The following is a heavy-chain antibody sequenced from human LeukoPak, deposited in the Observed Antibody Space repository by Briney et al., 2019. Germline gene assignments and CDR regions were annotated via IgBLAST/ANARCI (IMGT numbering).Heavy chain of an antibody. Sequence: GGSLRLSCAASGFTVSSNYMSWVRQAPGKGLEWVSVIYSGGSTYYADSVKGRFTISRHNSKNTLYLQMNSLRAEDTAVYYCAKVKDGYNHGDYYFDYWGQGTLVTVSS. CDR1: GFTVSSNY. CDR2: IYSGGST. D-gene: IGHD5-24*01. V-gene: IGHV3-53*01. J-gene: IGHJ4*02. CDR3: AKVKDGYNHGDYYFDY.